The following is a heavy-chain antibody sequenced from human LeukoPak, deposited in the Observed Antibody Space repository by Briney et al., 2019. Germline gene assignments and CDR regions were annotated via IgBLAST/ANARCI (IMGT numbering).Heavy chain of an antibody. J-gene: IGHJ4*02. V-gene: IGHV4-61*02. CDR3: ARSRGSSWEEEFDY. D-gene: IGHD6-13*01. CDR2: IYTSGST. Sequence: SQTLSLTCTVSGGSISSGSYYWSWIRQPAGKGLEWIGRIYTSGSTNYNPSLKSRVTISVDTSKNQFSLKLSSVTAADTAVYYCARSRGSSWEEEFDYWGQGTLVTVSS. CDR1: GGSISSGSYY.